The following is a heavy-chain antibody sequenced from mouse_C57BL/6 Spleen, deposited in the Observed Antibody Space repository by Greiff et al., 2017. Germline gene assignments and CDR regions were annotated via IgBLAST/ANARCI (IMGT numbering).Heavy chain of an antibody. CDR2: ISYDGSN. D-gene: IGHD1-1*01. J-gene: IGHJ2*01. Sequence: EVHLVESGPGLVKPSQSLSLTCSVTGYSITSGYYWNWIRQFPGNKLEWMGYISYDGSNNYNPSLKNQNSITRDTSKNHFFLKLNSVTTEDTATYYCAREGNYYGRRRFGYWGQGTTLTVSS. V-gene: IGHV3-6*01. CDR3: AREGNYYGRRRFGY. CDR1: GYSITSGYY.